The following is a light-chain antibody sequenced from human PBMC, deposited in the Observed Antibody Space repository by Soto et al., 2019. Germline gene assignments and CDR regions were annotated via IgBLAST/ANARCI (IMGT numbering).Light chain of an antibody. J-gene: IGKJ5*01. CDR2: AAS. CDR1: QDISND. V-gene: IGKV1-17*01. Sequence: DIQLTQSPPSLSASVGDRITLTCRASQDISNDLGWFQQKPGKAPKLLIYAASTLQSGVPSRFSGSGSGTDFTLTISSLQPEDFATYYCQQLNSYPFSFGQGTRLEIK. CDR3: QQLNSYPFS.